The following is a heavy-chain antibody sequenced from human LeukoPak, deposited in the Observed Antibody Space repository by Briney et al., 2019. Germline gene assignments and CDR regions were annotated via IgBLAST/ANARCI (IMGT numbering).Heavy chain of an antibody. CDR1: GYTFTSYY. CDR2: INPNSGGT. Sequence: ASVKVSCKASGYTFTSYYMHWVRQAPGQGLEWMGWINPNSGGTNYAQKFQGRVTMTRDTSISTAYMELSRLRSDDTAVYYCARGIVVVPAAPHFDYWGQGTLVTVSS. D-gene: IGHD2-2*01. V-gene: IGHV1-2*02. J-gene: IGHJ4*02. CDR3: ARGIVVVPAAPHFDY.